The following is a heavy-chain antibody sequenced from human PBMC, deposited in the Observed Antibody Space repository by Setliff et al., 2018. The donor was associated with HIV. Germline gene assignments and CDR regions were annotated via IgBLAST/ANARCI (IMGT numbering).Heavy chain of an antibody. CDR3: ARGVARQVVIDRWFDP. J-gene: IGHJ5*02. V-gene: IGHV4-61*02. CDR2: IYTSGTT. CDR1: GDSVSSGSYY. D-gene: IGHD2-21*01. Sequence: SETLSLTCTVSGDSVSSGSYYWSWIRQPAGKGLEWIGRIYTSGTTNYNPSLKSRVTISQDTSKNQFSLNLNSVTAADTAIYYCARGVARQVVIDRWFDPWGQGTPVTVSS.